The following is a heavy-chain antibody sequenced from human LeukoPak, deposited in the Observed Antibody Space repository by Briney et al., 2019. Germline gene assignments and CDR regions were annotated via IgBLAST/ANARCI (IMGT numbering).Heavy chain of an antibody. D-gene: IGHD3-22*01. Sequence: KRGESLKISCKGSGYSFTSYWIGWVRQMPGKGLEWMGIIYPGDSDTRYSPSFQGQVTISADKSISTAYLQWSSLKASDTAMYYCARSGTYYYDSSGRDAGYWGQGTLVTVSS. J-gene: IGHJ4*02. V-gene: IGHV5-51*01. CDR3: ARSGTYYYDSSGRDAGY. CDR2: IYPGDSDT. CDR1: GYSFTSYW.